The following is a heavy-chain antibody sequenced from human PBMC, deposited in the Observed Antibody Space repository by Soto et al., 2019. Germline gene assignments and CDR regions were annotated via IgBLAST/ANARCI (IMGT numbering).Heavy chain of an antibody. CDR1: GGSISSYY. J-gene: IGHJ4*02. CDR2: IYYSGST. Sequence: PSETLSLTCTVSGGSISSYYWSWFRQPPGKGLEWIGYIYYSGSTNYNPSLKSRVTISVDTSKNQFSLKLSSVTAADTAVYYCARGGPIYYDSSGYPIDYWGQGTLVTVSS. D-gene: IGHD3-22*01. CDR3: ARGGPIYYDSSGYPIDY. V-gene: IGHV4-59*01.